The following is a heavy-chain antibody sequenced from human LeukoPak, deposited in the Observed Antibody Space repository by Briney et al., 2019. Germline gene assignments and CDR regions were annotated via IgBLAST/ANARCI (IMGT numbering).Heavy chain of an antibody. V-gene: IGHV3-30*04. J-gene: IGHJ4*02. D-gene: IGHD3-10*01. CDR2: IAQDDVIK. CDR1: GFTFSSYP. CDR3: ARDPMVGSLDYFDD. Sequence: GGSLRLSCAASGFTFSSYPMNWVRQAPGRGLEWVAVIAQDDVIKYNTDSVKGRFTISRDNSKSTVYLQMNSLRTEDTALYFCARDPMVGSLDYFDDRGRETLVTVSS.